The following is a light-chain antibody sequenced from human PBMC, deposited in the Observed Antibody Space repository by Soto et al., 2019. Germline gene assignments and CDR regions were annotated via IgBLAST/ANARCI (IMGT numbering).Light chain of an antibody. Sequence: DIVLTQSPGTLSLSPGERATLSCRASETVNSNYLAWYQQKRGQAPRLLIYGASRRATGIPDRFSGSGSGTDFTLTISSLQPDDFATYYCQHYNSYSEAFGQGTKVELK. J-gene: IGKJ1*01. CDR3: QHYNSYSEA. CDR1: ETVNSNY. CDR2: GAS. V-gene: IGKV3-20*01.